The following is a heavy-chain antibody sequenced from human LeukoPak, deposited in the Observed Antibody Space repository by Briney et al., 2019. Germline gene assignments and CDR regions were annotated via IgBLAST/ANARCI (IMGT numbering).Heavy chain of an antibody. CDR3: VKDRTINGRSSPFDS. J-gene: IGHJ4*02. V-gene: IGHV3-30*18. D-gene: IGHD1-26*01. Sequence: GGSLRLSCAASGFSFTTYGMHWVRQAPLKGLEWLAAISYDGRNQNYADSVKGRFTIFRDNSQNTLYLQMNSLRAEDTALYYCVKDRTINGRSSPFDSWGQGTLVTVSS. CDR2: ISYDGRNQ. CDR1: GFSFTTYG.